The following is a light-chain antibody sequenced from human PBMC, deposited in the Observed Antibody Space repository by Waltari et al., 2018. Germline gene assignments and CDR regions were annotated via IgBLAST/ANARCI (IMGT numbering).Light chain of an antibody. CDR2: DAS. Sequence: EIVLTQSPGTLSLSPGERATLPCRASQSVSSTLAWYQQKPGQAPRLLIYDASSRATGIPDRFSGSGSGTDFSLTITRLEPEDFAVYYCQHYVSLPVTFGQGTKVEIK. CDR3: QHYVSLPVT. J-gene: IGKJ1*01. V-gene: IGKV3-20*01. CDR1: QSVSST.